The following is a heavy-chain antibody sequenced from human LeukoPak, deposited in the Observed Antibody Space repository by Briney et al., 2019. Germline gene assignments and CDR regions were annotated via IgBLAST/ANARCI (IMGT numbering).Heavy chain of an antibody. Sequence: SETLSLTCTVSGGSISSSSYYWGWIRQPPGKGLAWIGSIYYSGSTYYNPSLKSRVTISVDTSKNQFSLKLSSVTAADTAVYYCARDYYGSGSFLYWGQGALVTVSS. CDR3: ARDYYGSGSFLY. CDR1: GGSISSSSYY. D-gene: IGHD3-10*01. CDR2: IYYSGST. V-gene: IGHV4-39*01. J-gene: IGHJ4*02.